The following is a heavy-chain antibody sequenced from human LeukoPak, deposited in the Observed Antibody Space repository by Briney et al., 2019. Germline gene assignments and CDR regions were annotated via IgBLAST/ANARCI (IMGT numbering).Heavy chain of an antibody. CDR1: GYTFTSYD. V-gene: IGHV1-8*01. Sequence: ASVKVSCKASGYTFTSYDINWVRQATGQGLEWMGWMNPNSGNTGYAQKFRGRVTMTRNTSISTAYMELSSLRSEDTAVYYCARVDGDYIFLFDYWGQGTLVTVSS. CDR2: MNPNSGNT. J-gene: IGHJ4*02. D-gene: IGHD4-17*01. CDR3: ARVDGDYIFLFDY.